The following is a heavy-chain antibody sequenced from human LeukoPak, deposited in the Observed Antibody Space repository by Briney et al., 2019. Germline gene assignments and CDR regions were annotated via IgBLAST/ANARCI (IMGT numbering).Heavy chain of an antibody. Sequence: ASVKVSCKASGYTFTSYYMHWVRQAPGQGLEWMGWINPDSGGTNYAQKFQGRVTMTRDTSISTAYMELSRLTSDDTAVFYCARGHHYFVSGSYYNFWGQGTLVTVSS. J-gene: IGHJ4*02. V-gene: IGHV1-2*02. CDR1: GYTFTSYY. D-gene: IGHD3-10*01. CDR2: INPDSGGT. CDR3: ARGHHYFVSGSYYNF.